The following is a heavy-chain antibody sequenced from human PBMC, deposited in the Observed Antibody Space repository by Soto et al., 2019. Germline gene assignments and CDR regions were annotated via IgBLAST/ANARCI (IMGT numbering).Heavy chain of an antibody. J-gene: IGHJ6*02. V-gene: IGHV1-18*01. CDR3: AREPQYIAVVPAGGRLMDV. Sequence: ASVKVSCKASGYTFTSYGISWVRQAPGQGLEWMGWISAYNGNTNYAQKLQGRVTMTTDTSTSTAYMELRSLRSDDTAVYYCAREPQYIAVVPAGGRLMDVWGQGTTVTVSS. CDR2: ISAYNGNT. D-gene: IGHD2-2*01. CDR1: GYTFTSYG.